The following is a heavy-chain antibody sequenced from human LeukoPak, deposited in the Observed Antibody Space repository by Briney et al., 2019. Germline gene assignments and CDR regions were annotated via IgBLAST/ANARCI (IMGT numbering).Heavy chain of an antibody. V-gene: IGHV4-34*01. D-gene: IGHD5-24*01. Sequence: SETLSLTCAVYGGSFSGYYWSWIRQPPGKGLEWIGEINHSGSTNYNPSLKSRVTISVDTSKNQFPLKLSSVTAADTAVYYCARGEMATALNDYWGQGTLVTVSS. CDR2: INHSGST. CDR1: GGSFSGYY. CDR3: ARGEMATALNDY. J-gene: IGHJ4*02.